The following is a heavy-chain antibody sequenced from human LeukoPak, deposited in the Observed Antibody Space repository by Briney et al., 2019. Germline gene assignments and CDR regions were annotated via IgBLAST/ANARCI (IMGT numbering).Heavy chain of an antibody. CDR1: GYTFTSYG. CDR3: ARDRARHCSGGSCYGRGGMDV. Sequence: ASVKVSCKASGYTFTSYGISWVRQAPGQGLEWTGWISAYNGNRNNAQKLQGRVTMTTDTSTSTAYMELRSLGSDDTAVYYCARDRARHCSGGSCYGRGGMDVWGQGTTVIVSS. V-gene: IGHV1-18*01. J-gene: IGHJ6*02. D-gene: IGHD2-15*01. CDR2: ISAYNGNR.